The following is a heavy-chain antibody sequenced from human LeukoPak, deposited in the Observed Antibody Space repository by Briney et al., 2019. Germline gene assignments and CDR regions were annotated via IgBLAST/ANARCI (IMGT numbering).Heavy chain of an antibody. J-gene: IGHJ4*02. CDR2: IYYSGST. D-gene: IGHD6-13*01. Sequence: SETLSLTCTVSGGSISSYYWSWIRQPPGKGLEWIGYIYYSGSTNHNPSLKSRVTISVDTSKNQFSLKLSSVTAADTAVYYCARYGGIAAAPLDYWGQGTLVTVSS. CDR3: ARYGGIAAAPLDY. V-gene: IGHV4-59*01. CDR1: GGSISSYY.